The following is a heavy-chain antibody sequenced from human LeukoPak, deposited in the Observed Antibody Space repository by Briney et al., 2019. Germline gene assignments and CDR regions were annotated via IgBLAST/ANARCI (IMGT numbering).Heavy chain of an antibody. D-gene: IGHD2-2*03. CDR1: GFTYS. V-gene: IGHV3-48*01. J-gene: IGHJ6*03. Sequence: GGSLRLSCAASGFTYSMNWVRQAPGKGLEWVSYISSSSNTIYYADSVKGRFTISRDNAKNTLHLQMNSLRAEDTAVYYCATHGSAPHYMDVWGKGTTVTISS. CDR3: ATHGSAPHYMDV. CDR2: ISSSSNTI.